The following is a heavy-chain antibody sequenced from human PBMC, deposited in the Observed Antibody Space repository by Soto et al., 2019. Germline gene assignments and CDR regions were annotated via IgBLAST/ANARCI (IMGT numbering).Heavy chain of an antibody. CDR3: ARAIHLRDITGTTVHYYGMDV. D-gene: IGHD1-7*01. V-gene: IGHV3-30-3*01. CDR2: ISYDGSNK. Sequence: QVQLVESGGGVVQPGRSLRLSCAASGFTFSSYAMHWVRQAPGKGLEWVAVISYDGSNKYYADSVKGRFTISRDNSKNTLYLQMNSLRAEDTAVYYCARAIHLRDITGTTVHYYGMDVWGQGTTVTVSS. J-gene: IGHJ6*02. CDR1: GFTFSSYA.